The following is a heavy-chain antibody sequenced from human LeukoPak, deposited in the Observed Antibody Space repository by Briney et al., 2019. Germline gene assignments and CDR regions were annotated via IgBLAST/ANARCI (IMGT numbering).Heavy chain of an antibody. J-gene: IGHJ4*02. V-gene: IGHV3-30*02. CDR1: GFTFSSYA. CDR2: IQYDGSDK. CDR3: TTDGVGVEGATYDN. D-gene: IGHD1-26*01. Sequence: GGSLRLSCAASGFTFSSYAIHWVRQAPGKGLEWVAFIQYDGSDKYYADSVKGRFTISRDNSKNTPYLQMNSLKTEDTAVYYCTTDGVGVEGATYDNWGQGTLVSVSS.